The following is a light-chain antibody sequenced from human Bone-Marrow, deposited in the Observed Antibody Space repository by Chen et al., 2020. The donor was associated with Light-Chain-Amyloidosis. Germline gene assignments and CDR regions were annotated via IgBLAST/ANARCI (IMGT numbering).Light chain of an antibody. V-gene: IGLV3-21*02. CDR1: NIGSTS. CDR2: DDS. CDR3: QVWDRSSDRPV. Sequence: SYVLTQPSSVSVAPGQTATIACGGNNIGSTSVHWYQQTPGQAPLLVVYDDSDRPSGIPELLSGSDSGNTTTLTISRVEAGDEADYSCQVWDRSSDRPVFGGGTKLTVL. J-gene: IGLJ3*02.